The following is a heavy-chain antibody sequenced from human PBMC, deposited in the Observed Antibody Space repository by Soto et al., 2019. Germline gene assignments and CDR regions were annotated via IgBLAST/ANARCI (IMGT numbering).Heavy chain of an antibody. Sequence: VQLVESGGGVVQPGRSLRLSCAASGSIFRGYGMHWVRQAPGKGLEWVAIIRFDGSNINYADSVMGRFTISRDNSKNTLYLLMNSLRVEDTAVYYYARDGVGGTAFQGYLDYWGQGTLVTVSS. D-gene: IGHD2-15*01. CDR1: GSIFRGYG. CDR2: IRFDGSNI. J-gene: IGHJ4*02. CDR3: ARDGVGGTAFQGYLDY. V-gene: IGHV3-33*01.